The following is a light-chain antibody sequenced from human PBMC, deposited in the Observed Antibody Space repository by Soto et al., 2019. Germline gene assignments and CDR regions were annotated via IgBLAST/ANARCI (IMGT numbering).Light chain of an antibody. Sequence: DIVLTQSPGTLSLSPGDAATLSCWASQSVGSTYLAWYQQKPGQPPRLLIYGASTRATGIPDRFSGSGSGTDFTLTISRLEPEDFAVYYCQHYGSPVTFGQGTKLEIK. CDR1: QSVGSTY. CDR3: QHYGSPVT. V-gene: IGKV3-20*01. CDR2: GAS. J-gene: IGKJ2*01.